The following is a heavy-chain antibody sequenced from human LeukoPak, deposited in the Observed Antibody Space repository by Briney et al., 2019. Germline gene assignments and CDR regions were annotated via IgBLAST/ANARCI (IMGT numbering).Heavy chain of an antibody. J-gene: IGHJ3*02. CDR1: GYRFTSYW. CDR2: IYPGDSNT. D-gene: IGHD3-10*01. CDR3: ARQQRDYYGSGSLDAFDI. V-gene: IGHV5-51*01. Sequence: GESLQISCQGSGYRFTSYWIGWGRQMPGKGLEWMGIIYPGDSNTGYSPSFRGQVTISADRSISTAYLQWSSLKPSDTAMYYCARQQRDYYGSGSLDAFDIWGQGTVVTVSS.